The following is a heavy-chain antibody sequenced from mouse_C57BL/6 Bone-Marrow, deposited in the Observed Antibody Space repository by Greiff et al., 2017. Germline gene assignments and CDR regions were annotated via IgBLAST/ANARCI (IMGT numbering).Heavy chain of an antibody. Sequence: VQLQQSGPGLVQPSQSLSITCTVSGFSLTSYGVHWVRQSPGKGLEWLGVIWSGGSTDYNAAFISRLSISKDNSKSQVFFKMNSLQADDTAMYYCASPLGAYWGQGTLVTVSA. CDR2: IWSGGST. CDR1: GFSLTSYG. J-gene: IGHJ3*01. V-gene: IGHV2-2*01. CDR3: ASPLGAY.